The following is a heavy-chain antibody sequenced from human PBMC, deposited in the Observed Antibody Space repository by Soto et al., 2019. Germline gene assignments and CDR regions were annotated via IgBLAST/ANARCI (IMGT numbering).Heavy chain of an antibody. V-gene: IGHV3-23*01. CDR2: ISDSGST. CDR1: GFTFNNYA. CDR3: TGVSILEFFPLSSCLNDFAL. J-gene: IGHJ4*02. D-gene: IGHD1-1*01. Sequence: PGGSLRLSCAASGFTFNNYALSWVRQPPGKGLEWISTISDSGSTYYADSVKGRFIISRDNSRSTVYLQVYSLGADDTALYLCTGVSILEFFPLSSCLNDFALWGQAT.